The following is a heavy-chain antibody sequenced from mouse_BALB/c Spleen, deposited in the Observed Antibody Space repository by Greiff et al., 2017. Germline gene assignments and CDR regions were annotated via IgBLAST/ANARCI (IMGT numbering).Heavy chain of an antibody. V-gene: IGHV1-14*01. J-gene: IGHJ2*01. CDR3: ASWPITTVVPYYFDY. Sequence: VQLQQSGPELVKPGASVKMSCKASGYTFTSYVMHWVKQKPGQGLEWIGYINPYNDGTKYNEKFKGKATLTSDKSSSTAYMELSSLTSEDSAVYYCASWPITTVVPYYFDYWGQGTTLTVSS. CDR1: GYTFTSYV. D-gene: IGHD1-1*01. CDR2: INPYNDGT.